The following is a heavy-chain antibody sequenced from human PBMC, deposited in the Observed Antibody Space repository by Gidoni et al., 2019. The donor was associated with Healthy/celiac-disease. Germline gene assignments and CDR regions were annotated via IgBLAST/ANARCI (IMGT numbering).Heavy chain of an antibody. CDR2: INPNSGGT. CDR1: GYPFTGSY. D-gene: IGHD3-3*01. J-gene: IGHJ3*02. V-gene: IGHV1-2*02. Sequence: QVQLVQSGAEVKKPGASVKVSCKASGYPFTGSYMHWVRQAPGQGLEWMGGINPNSGGTNYAQKFQGRVTMTRDTSISTAYMELSRLRSDDTAVYYCARVKSDFWSGPLPGDAFDIWGQGTMVTVSS. CDR3: ARVKSDFWSGPLPGDAFDI.